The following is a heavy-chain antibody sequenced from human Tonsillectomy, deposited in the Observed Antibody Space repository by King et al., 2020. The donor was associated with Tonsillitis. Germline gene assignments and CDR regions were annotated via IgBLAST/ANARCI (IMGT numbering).Heavy chain of an antibody. Sequence: VQLVESGGGLVKPGGSLRLSCATSGFSFRNYDMNWVRQAPGKGLEWVSSIRSSSRNISYAGSVKGRFTISRDNTRNSLYLQMDSLRVEYTAVYYCAKAKGAHYYDSGRGAFDVWGQGTMVTVSS. V-gene: IGHV3-21*06. CDR2: IRSSSRNI. CDR3: AKAKGAHYYDSGRGAFDV. CDR1: GFSFRNYD. D-gene: IGHD3-22*01. J-gene: IGHJ3*01.